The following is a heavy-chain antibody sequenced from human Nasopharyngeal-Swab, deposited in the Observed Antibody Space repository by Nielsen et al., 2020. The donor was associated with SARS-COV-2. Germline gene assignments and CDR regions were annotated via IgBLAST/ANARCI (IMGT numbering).Heavy chain of an antibody. J-gene: IGHJ4*02. Sequence: GSLRLSCTVSGASISSYYWSWIRQPPGKGLEWVAYSHYSGSTNYNPSLKSRVTMSVDTSKRQFSLMLPSVTAADTAVYYCARGFDYWGQGTLVTVSS. CDR2: SHYSGST. V-gene: IGHV4-59*08. CDR1: GASISSYY. CDR3: ARGFDY.